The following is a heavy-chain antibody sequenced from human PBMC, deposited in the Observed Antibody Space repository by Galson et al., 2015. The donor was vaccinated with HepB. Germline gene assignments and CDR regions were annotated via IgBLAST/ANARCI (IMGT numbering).Heavy chain of an antibody. CDR2: INHSGST. V-gene: IGHV4-34*01. D-gene: IGHD3/OR15-3a*01. CDR3: ARATRPTSNGRRFGLDP. Sequence: SETLSLTCAVYGGSFSGYYWSWIRQPPGKGLEWIGEINHSGSTNYNPSLKSRVTISVGTSENQFSLKLSSVIAADTAVYYCARATRPTSNGRRFGLDPWGQGTLVTVSS. CDR1: GGSFSGYY. J-gene: IGHJ5*02.